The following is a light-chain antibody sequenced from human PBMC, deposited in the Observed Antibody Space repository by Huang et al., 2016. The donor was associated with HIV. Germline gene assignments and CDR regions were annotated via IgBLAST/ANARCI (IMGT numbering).Light chain of an antibody. Sequence: EIVLTQSPATLSLSPGERATLSCRASQSLSSYLGGYQQKPGQAPRLLIYDASNRATGIPARFSGSGSGTDFTLTISSLEPEDFAVYYCQQRTNWFTFGQGTRLEIK. CDR2: DAS. J-gene: IGKJ2*01. CDR3: QQRTNWFT. V-gene: IGKV3-11*01. CDR1: QSLSSY.